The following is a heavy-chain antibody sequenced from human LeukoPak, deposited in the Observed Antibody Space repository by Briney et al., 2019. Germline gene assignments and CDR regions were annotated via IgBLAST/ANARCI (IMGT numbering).Heavy chain of an antibody. CDR2: IKEDGSEK. J-gene: IGHJ4*02. CDR3: ARMKGCSSTTCYFAIY. CDR1: GFTFGSHG. D-gene: IGHD2-2*01. Sequence: PGGSLRLSCAASGFTFGSHGMHWVRQAPGRGLEWVANIKEDGSEKYYVDSLKGRFTISRDNAKNSLYLQMNSLRAEDTAVYYCARMKGCSSTTCYFAIYWGQGTLVTVSS. V-gene: IGHV3-7*05.